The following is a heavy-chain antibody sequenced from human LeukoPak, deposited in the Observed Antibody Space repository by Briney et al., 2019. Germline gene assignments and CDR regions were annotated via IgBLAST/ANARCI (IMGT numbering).Heavy chain of an antibody. CDR2: INHSGST. CDR3: ARGPWPFDI. J-gene: IGHJ3*02. Sequence: SETLSLTCAVYGVSFSGYYWGWIRQPPGKGLEWIGEINHSGSTNYNPSLKSRANISVDTSKNQFSLKLSSVTAADTAVYYCARGPWPFDIWGQGTMVTVSS. CDR1: GVSFSGYY. V-gene: IGHV4-34*01.